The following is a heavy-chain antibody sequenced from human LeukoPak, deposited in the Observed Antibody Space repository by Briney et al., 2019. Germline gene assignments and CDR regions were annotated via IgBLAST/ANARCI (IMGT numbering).Heavy chain of an antibody. CDR3: ARDPIVGATRNAFDI. CDR2: IYHSGST. D-gene: IGHD1-26*01. CDR1: GYSISSGYY. Sequence: SETLSLTCTVSGYSISSGYYWGWIRPPPGKGLEWIGSIYHSGSTYYNPSLKSRVTISVDTSKNQFSLKLSSVTAADTAVYYCARDPIVGATRNAFDIWGQGTMVTASS. J-gene: IGHJ3*02. V-gene: IGHV4-38-2*02.